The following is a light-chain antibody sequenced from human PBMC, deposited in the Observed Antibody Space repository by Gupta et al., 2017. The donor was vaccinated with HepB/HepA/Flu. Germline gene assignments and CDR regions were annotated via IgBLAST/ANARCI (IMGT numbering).Light chain of an antibody. CDR1: SSDVGGYNY. V-gene: IGLV2-14*01. CDR3: GSDTISNTLV. J-gene: IGLJ2*01. CDR2: DGS. Sequence: SALTQPASVSGSPGQSITISCTGTSSDVGGYNYVSWFQQHAGKAPKLMIYDGSKRPAGVANRFSGSKAGNTASLTIAGLQEEDEADYYCGSDTISNTLVFGGGTKLTVL.